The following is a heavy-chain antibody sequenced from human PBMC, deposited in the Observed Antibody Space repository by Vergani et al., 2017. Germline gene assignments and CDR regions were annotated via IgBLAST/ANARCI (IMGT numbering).Heavy chain of an antibody. CDR1: GGSLSGYF. D-gene: IGHD3-10*01. Sequence: QVHLQQRGAGVLKPSETLSLTCGVIGGSLSGYFWRWIRQSPGRGLEWMGEITAIGSAKYSPSATSRVTISVDTSRGEFTLTVTSVTAADTGLYFCASRRPRLKLGSKSNAGNFDSWCQRGLVTVSS. CDR2: ITAIGSA. V-gene: IGHV4-34*02. CDR3: ASRRPRLKLGSKSNAGNFDS. J-gene: IGHJ4*02.